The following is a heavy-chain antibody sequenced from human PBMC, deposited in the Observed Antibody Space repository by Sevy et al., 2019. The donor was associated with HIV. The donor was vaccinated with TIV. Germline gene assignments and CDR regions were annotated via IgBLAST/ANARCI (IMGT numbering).Heavy chain of an antibody. Sequence: GGSLRLSCSASGFTFSSYAMHWVRQAPGKGLEYVSAISSNGGSAYYADSVKGRFTISRDNSKNTLYLQMSSLRAEDTAVYYCVKDPGGCSGGSCYQTTGFLDYWGQGTLVTVSS. V-gene: IGHV3-64D*06. D-gene: IGHD2-15*01. CDR1: GFTFSSYA. CDR2: ISSNGGSA. J-gene: IGHJ4*02. CDR3: VKDPGGCSGGSCYQTTGFLDY.